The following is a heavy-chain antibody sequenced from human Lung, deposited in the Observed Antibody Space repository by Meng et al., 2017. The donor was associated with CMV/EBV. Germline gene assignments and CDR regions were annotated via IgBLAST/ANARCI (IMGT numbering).Heavy chain of an antibody. CDR3: ARRPWGLDV. J-gene: IGHJ6*02. Sequence: GESLKISCAASGFTFSSYWMSWVRQAPGKGLEWVANINQDGSEKYYVDSVEGRFTISRDNAKDSLYLQMNALRAEDTAVYYCARRPWGLDVWGQRTTVTVSS. CDR2: INQDGSEK. CDR1: GFTFSSYW. V-gene: IGHV3-7*01.